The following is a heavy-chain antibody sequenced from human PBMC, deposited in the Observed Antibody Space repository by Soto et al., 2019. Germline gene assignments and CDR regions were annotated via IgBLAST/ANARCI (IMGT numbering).Heavy chain of an antibody. CDR1: GFTFSSYA. J-gene: IGHJ6*02. D-gene: IGHD3-10*01. Sequence: GGSLRLSCAASGFTFSSYAMSWVRQAPGKGLEWVSAISGSGGSTYYADSVKGRFTISRDNSKNTLYLQMNSLRAEDTAVYYCAKDTNYYGSGSYLHYYGMDVWGQGTTVTVSS. CDR3: AKDTNYYGSGSYLHYYGMDV. CDR2: ISGSGGST. V-gene: IGHV3-23*01.